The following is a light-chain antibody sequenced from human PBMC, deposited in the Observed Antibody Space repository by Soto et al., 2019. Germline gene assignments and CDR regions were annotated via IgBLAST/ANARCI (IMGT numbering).Light chain of an antibody. CDR3: SSYTSSSTNV. V-gene: IGLV2-18*02. Sequence: QSALTQPPSLSVSPGQSVAISCTGTSSDVGGSNGVSWYQQPPGTAPKLIIYDVSNRPSGVPDRFSGSKSGNTASLIISGLQAEDEGDYYCSSYTSSSTNVFGTGTKVTVL. CDR2: DVS. CDR1: SSDVGGSNG. J-gene: IGLJ1*01.